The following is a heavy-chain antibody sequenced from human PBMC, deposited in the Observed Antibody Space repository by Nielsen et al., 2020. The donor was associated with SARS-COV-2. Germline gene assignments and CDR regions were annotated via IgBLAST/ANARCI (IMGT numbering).Heavy chain of an antibody. D-gene: IGHD3-9*01. CDR2: ISGSGGST. CDR3: ARDQPSYDILTGYLIDY. J-gene: IGHJ4*02. V-gene: IGHV3-23*01. CDR1: GFTFSSYA. Sequence: GESLKISCAASGFTFSSYAMSWVRQAPGKGLEWVSAISGSGGSTYYADSVKSRFTISRDNAKNSLYLQMNSLRAEDTAVYYCARDQPSYDILTGYLIDYWGQGTLVTVSS.